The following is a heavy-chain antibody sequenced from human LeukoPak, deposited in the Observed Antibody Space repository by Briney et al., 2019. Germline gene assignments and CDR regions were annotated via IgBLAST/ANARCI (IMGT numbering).Heavy chain of an antibody. J-gene: IGHJ4*02. CDR1: GFTFTSSS. CDR2: ISYDIYSK. D-gene: IGHD2-8*01. CDR3: ARDAWSVRSYFDN. Sequence: RGGSLRLSCAASGFTFTSSSMHWVRQAPGKGLEWVAVISYDIYSKYYADSVRGRFTISRDNSENTLYLQMNSLRGEDTAVYYCARDAWSVRSYFDNWGQGTLVTVSS. V-gene: IGHV3-30*04.